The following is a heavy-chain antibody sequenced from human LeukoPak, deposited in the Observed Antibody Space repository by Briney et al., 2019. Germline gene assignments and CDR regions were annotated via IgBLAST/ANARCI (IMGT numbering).Heavy chain of an antibody. CDR2: INPNSGGT. CDR1: GYTFTSYD. J-gene: IGHJ4*02. D-gene: IGHD6-13*01. V-gene: IGHV1-2*06. Sequence: GASVKVSCKASGYTFTSYDINWVRQAPGQGLEWMGRINPNSGGTNYAQKFQGRVTMTRDTSISTAYMEPSRLRSDDTAVYYCARDSLRAAAADYHFPSWGQGTLVTVSS. CDR3: ARDSLRAAAADYHFPS.